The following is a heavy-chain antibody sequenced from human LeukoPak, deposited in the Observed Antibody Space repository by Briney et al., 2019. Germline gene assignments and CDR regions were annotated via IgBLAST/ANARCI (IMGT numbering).Heavy chain of an antibody. Sequence: PSETLSLTCSVSGYSIGSGYDWAWIRQPPGKGLEWIGSINYSGRPYYNPSLKSRVTMSVDTSKNQFSLKLSSVTAADTAVYYCAREIAWEESWFDPWGQGTLVTVSS. J-gene: IGHJ5*02. D-gene: IGHD2-21*01. CDR2: INYSGRP. CDR3: AREIAWEESWFDP. V-gene: IGHV4-38-2*02. CDR1: GYSIGSGYD.